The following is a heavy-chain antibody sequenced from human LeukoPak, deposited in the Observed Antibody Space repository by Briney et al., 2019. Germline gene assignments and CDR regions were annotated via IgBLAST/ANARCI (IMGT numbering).Heavy chain of an antibody. V-gene: IGHV3-48*03. J-gene: IGHJ4*02. CDR3: ASLDY. CDR1: GFTFSSYE. Sequence: AGSLRLSCAASGFTFSSYELNWVRQAPGQGLERVSYISSSGSTIYYADSVKGRFTISRDNAKNTLYLQMNTLRAEDTAVYYCASLDYWGQGTPVTVSS. CDR2: ISSSGSTI.